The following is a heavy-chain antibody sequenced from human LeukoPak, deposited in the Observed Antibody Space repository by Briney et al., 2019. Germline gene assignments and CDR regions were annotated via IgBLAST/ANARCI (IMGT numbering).Heavy chain of an antibody. J-gene: IGHJ5*02. CDR3: ARDVWFDP. CDR2: IVGSSST. V-gene: IGHV3-69-1*02. CDR1: GFTFSNFA. Sequence: GGSLRLSCAASGFTFSNFAMTWVRQALGKGLEWVSSIVGSSSTYYADSLKGRFTISRDNAKNSLYLQMNSLRAEDTALYYCARDVWFDPWGQGTLVTVSS.